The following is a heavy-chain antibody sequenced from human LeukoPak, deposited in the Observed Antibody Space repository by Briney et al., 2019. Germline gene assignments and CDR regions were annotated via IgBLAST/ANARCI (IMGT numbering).Heavy chain of an antibody. Sequence: GSLRLSCAASGFTFSSYAMSWVRQAPGKGLEWVSAISGSGGSTYYADSVKGRFTISRDNSKNTLYLQMNSLRAEDTAVNYCAKDLVFLSTPFDYWGQGTLVTVSS. D-gene: IGHD2-2*01. CDR2: ISGSGGST. CDR3: AKDLVFLSTPFDY. J-gene: IGHJ4*02. CDR1: GFTFSSYA. V-gene: IGHV3-23*01.